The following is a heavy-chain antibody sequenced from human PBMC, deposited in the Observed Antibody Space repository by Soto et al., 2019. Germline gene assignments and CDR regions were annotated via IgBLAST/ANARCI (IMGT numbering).Heavy chain of an antibody. J-gene: IGHJ4*02. Sequence: QVYLQESGPGLVKPSETLSLTCTVSGGSFKSGSYSWSWIRQPPGKGLEWIGYVYHTGRTNYNPSLKSRVSISMDTSKNQFSLDLDSVTAADTAVYFCARDFVYFDNWGQGTLVTVSS. D-gene: IGHD3-3*01. CDR2: VYHTGRT. CDR3: ARDFVYFDN. V-gene: IGHV4-61*01. CDR1: GGSFKSGSYS.